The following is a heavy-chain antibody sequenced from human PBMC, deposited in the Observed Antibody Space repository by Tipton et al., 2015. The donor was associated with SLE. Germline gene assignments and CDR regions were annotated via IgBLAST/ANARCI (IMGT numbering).Heavy chain of an antibody. CDR3: ARASPLTGRGDYYYGMDV. J-gene: IGHJ6*02. CDR1: GGSFSGYY. CDR2: INHSGST. Sequence: LRLSCAVYGGSFSGYYWSWIRQPPGKGLEWIGEINHSGSTNYNPSLKSRVTISVDTSKNQFSLKLSSVTAADTAVYYCARASPLTGRGDYYYGMDVWGQGTTVTVSS. V-gene: IGHV4-34*01. D-gene: IGHD3-9*01.